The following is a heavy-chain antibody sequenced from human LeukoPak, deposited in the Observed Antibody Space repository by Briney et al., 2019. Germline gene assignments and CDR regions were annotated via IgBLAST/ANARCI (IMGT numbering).Heavy chain of an antibody. CDR1: GGSISSYSSYY. CDR2: MFHSGSA. Sequence: SETLSLTCTVSGGSISSYSSYYWGWIRQPPGKGLEWIGSMFHSGSAYYNPSLKSRVTMSVDTSENQFSLKLTSVTAADTAVYYCARSRGYSYGHDFWGRGTLVTVSS. J-gene: IGHJ4*02. CDR3: ARSRGYSYGHDF. V-gene: IGHV4-39*01. D-gene: IGHD5-12*01.